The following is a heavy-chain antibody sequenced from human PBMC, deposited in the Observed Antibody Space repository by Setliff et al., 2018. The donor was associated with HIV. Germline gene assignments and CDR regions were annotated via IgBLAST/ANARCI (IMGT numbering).Heavy chain of an antibody. CDR1: GGSISSYY. Sequence: SETLSLTCTVSGGSISSYYWSWIRQPPGKGLEWIGYIYTSGSNNYNPSLKSRVTISVDTSKNQFTLKLSSVTAADTAVYYCARLVVRGVIINLYAFDIWGQGTMVTVSS. CDR3: ARLVVRGVIINLYAFDI. V-gene: IGHV4-4*09. D-gene: IGHD3-10*01. J-gene: IGHJ3*02. CDR2: IYTSGSN.